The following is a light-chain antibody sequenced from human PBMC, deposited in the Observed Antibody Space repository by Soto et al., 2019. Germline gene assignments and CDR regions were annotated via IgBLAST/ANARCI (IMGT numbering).Light chain of an antibody. V-gene: IGLV2-14*01. Sequence: QSALTQPASVSGSPGQSITISCTGTSSDVGGYDYVSWYQHHPGKAPKLLIFEVSNRPSGVSNRFSGSKSGNTASLTISGLQAEDEADYYCSSYTSSSTPHVFGTGTKVTVL. J-gene: IGLJ1*01. CDR2: EVS. CDR3: SSYTSSSTPHV. CDR1: SSDVGGYDY.